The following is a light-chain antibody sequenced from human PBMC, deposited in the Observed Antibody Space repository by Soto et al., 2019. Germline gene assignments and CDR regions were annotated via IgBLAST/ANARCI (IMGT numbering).Light chain of an antibody. Sequence: DIQMTQSPSSLSASVGDRVTITCLASQDISKYLNWYQQKSGKPPKLLINDASNLEPEVPSRFSGRGSGRVFALTISSLQPEDIATYYCQQYDSRLYTLIFGGGTTVEIK. CDR3: QQYDSRLYTLI. J-gene: IGKJ4*01. CDR1: QDISKY. CDR2: DAS. V-gene: IGKV1-33*01.